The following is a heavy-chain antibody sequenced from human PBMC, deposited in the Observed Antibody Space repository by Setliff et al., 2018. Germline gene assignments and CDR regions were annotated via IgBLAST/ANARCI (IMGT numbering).Heavy chain of an antibody. J-gene: IGHJ4*02. V-gene: IGHV4-38-2*02. Sequence: TLSLTCTVSGYSISSGYIWGWIRQPPGKGLEWVGNIGHTGSINYNPSLKSRLTISRDTSKNQVSLKLNSVTATDTAVYYCARDLGHGGDSDYWGQGILVTVSS. CDR2: IGHTGSI. CDR1: GYSISSGYI. D-gene: IGHD2-21*02. CDR3: ARDLGHGGDSDY.